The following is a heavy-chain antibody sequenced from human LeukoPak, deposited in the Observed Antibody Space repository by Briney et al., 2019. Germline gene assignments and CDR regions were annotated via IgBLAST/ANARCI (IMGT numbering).Heavy chain of an antibody. CDR2: INHSGST. CDR3: ARVLGSSATWTDYYYGMDV. CDR1: GGSFSGYY. Sequence: PSETLSLTCAVYGGSFSGYYWSWIRQPPGKGLEWIGEINHSGSTNYNPSLKSRVTISVDTSKNQFSLKLSSVTAADTAVYYCARVLGSSATWTDYYYGMDVWGQGTTVTVSS. J-gene: IGHJ6*02. D-gene: IGHD2-2*01. V-gene: IGHV4-34*01.